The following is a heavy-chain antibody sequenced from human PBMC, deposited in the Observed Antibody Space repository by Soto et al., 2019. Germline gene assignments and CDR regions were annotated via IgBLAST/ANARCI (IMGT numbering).Heavy chain of an antibody. Sequence: PSETLSLTCAVNGGSFRGYYWSWIRQPPGKGLEWIGEINHTGGVTYKSALKSRVAILLDKSKNQFSLQLTSVTAADTALYYCARGEISRDYIDCSTSWSYFDSWGQGALVTVSS. CDR2: INHTGGV. J-gene: IGHJ4*02. CDR3: ARGEISRDYIDCSTSWSYFDS. CDR1: GGSFRGYY. D-gene: IGHD2-2*01. V-gene: IGHV4-34*01.